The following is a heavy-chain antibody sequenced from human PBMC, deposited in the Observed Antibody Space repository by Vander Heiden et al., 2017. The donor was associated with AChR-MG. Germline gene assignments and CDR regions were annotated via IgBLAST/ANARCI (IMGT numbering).Heavy chain of an antibody. CDR2: IDHSGST. CDR3: SSGYYRNY. D-gene: IGHD3-10*01. V-gene: IGHV4-34*01. J-gene: IGHJ4*02. CDR1: GGSFSVYY. Sequence: QVQLQQWGAGLLKPSETLSLTCAVYGGSFSVYYWSWIRQPPGKGLEWVGEIDHSGSTNYIPSLKSRVTISVDTSKSQFSLKLTSVTAADTAVYYCSSGYYRNYWGQGTLVTVTS.